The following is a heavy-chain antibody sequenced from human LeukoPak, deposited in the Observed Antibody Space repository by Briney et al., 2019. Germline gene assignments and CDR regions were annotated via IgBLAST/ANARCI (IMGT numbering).Heavy chain of an antibody. V-gene: IGHV3-21*05. Sequence: GGSLRLSYASCGLTFSNYSMKWVRQAPGKGREWGLYISSSSIYIYYADSVKGRFTISRDNAKNSLYLEMDSLKVDDTAVYYCARAAGVVASTEAWFDPWGQGTLVTVSS. CDR1: GLTFSNYS. CDR2: ISSSSIYI. D-gene: IGHD3-22*01. J-gene: IGHJ5*02. CDR3: ARAAGVVASTEAWFDP.